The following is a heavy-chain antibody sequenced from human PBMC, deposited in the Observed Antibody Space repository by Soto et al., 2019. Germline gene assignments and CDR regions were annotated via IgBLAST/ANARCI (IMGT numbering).Heavy chain of an antibody. V-gene: IGHV4-31*03. CDR3: ARWWSGSRQGFDP. Sequence: QVQLQESGPGLVKPSQTLSLTCTVSGGSISSGDYYWSWIRQHPGKGLEWIGYIYYSGSTYYNPALSSRVTISVDTSKTQFSLKLSYLTAADTAVYYGARWWSGSRQGFDPWGQGTQVTVSS. D-gene: IGHD3-3*01. J-gene: IGHJ5*02. CDR2: IYYSGST. CDR1: GGSISSGDYY.